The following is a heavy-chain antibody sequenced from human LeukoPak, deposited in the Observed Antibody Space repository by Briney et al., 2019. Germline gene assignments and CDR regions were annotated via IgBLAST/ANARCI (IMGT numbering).Heavy chain of an antibody. V-gene: IGHV6-1*01. CDR1: GDSVSSNSAA. Sequence: SQTLSLTGAISGDSVSSNSAAWNWIRQSPSRGLEWLGRTYYRSKWYNDAVSVKSRITINPDTSKNQFSLQLNSVTPEDTAVYSGERKKWRGVTFTNWGKEPLVTVSS. CDR3: ERKKWRGVTFTN. D-gene: IGHD3-10*01. CDR2: TYYRSKWYN. J-gene: IGHJ4*02.